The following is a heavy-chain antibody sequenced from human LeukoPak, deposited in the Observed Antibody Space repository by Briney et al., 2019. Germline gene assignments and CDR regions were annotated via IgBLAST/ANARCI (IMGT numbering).Heavy chain of an antibody. V-gene: IGHV4-39*07. J-gene: IGHJ6*02. D-gene: IGHD6-13*01. CDR3: ARDTGPPSSWYTGRKDYYGMDV. CDR2: INHSGST. Sequence: KPSETLSLTCTVSGGSISSSSYYWGWIRQPPGRGLEWIGEINHSGSTNYNPSLKSRVTISVDTSKSQFSLKLSSVTAADTAVYYCARDTGPPSSWYTGRKDYYGMDVWGQGTTVTVSS. CDR1: GGSISSSSYY.